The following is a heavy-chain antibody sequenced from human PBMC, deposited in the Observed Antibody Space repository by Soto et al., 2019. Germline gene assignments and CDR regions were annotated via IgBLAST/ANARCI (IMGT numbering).Heavy chain of an antibody. J-gene: IGHJ6*03. CDR3: ARGRGYYYYYMDV. V-gene: IGHV1-2*04. Sequence: ASVKVSCKASGYTFTGYYMHWVRQAPGQGLEWMGWLNPNSGGTNYAQKFQGWVTMTRDTSISTAYMELSRLRSDDTAVYYCARGRGYYYYYMDVWGKGTTVTVSS. CDR2: LNPNSGGT. CDR1: GYTFTGYY.